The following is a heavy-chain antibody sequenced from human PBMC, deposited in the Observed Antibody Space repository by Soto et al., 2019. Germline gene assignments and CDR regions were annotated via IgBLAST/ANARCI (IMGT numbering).Heavy chain of an antibody. CDR1: GFTFSSYP. CDR2: ISYDGRNK. V-gene: IGHV3-30*04. J-gene: IGHJ3*01. Sequence: QVKVVESGGGVVQPGTSLRLSCVASGFTFSSYPMHWLRQAPGKGLEWMAVISYDGRNKFYSDSVKGRFTASRDNDKSTAFLQMNSLKIEDTATYYCARLNITFDFWGQGTVVTVSS. CDR3: ARLNITFDF.